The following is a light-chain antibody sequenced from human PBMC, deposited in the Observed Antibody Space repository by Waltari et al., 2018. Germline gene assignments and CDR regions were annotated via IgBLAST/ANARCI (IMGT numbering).Light chain of an antibody. Sequence: QSVLTQPPSVSAAPGQRVTISCSGGSSNIGNNYVSWYRQFPGTAPKLLIDEENGRPSGVPCRLSGSKSGTSATLDITGLQAGDEADYYCGTWDSSLSGAVFGGGTHLTVL. J-gene: IGLJ7*01. V-gene: IGLV1-51*02. CDR3: GTWDSSLSGAV. CDR1: SSNIGNNY. CDR2: EEN.